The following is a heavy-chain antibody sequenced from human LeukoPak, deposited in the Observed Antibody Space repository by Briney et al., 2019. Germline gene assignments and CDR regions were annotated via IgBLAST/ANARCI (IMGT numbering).Heavy chain of an antibody. CDR1: GGSISSSSYY. Sequence: SETLSLTCTVSGGSISSSSYYWGWIRQPPGKGLEWIGSIYYSGTTYYNPSLKSRVTISVDTSKDQFSLKLSSVTAADTAVYYCARHPAFGNPLELWGQGTLVAVSS. CDR2: IYYSGTT. J-gene: IGHJ4*02. V-gene: IGHV4-39*01. D-gene: IGHD4-23*01. CDR3: ARHPAFGNPLEL.